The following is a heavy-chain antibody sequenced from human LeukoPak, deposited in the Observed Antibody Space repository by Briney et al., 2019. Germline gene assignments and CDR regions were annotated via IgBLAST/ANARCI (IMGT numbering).Heavy chain of an antibody. J-gene: IGHJ4*02. D-gene: IGHD6-19*01. CDR1: GYTFTGYY. CDR3: ARDRVGYSSGWFYY. Sequence: ASVKVSCKASGYTFTGYYMHWVRQAPGQGLEWMGWINPNSGGTNYAQKFQGRVTMTRDTSISTAYMELSRLRSDDTAVYYCARDRVGYSSGWFYYWGQGTLVTVSS. CDR2: INPNSGGT. V-gene: IGHV1-2*02.